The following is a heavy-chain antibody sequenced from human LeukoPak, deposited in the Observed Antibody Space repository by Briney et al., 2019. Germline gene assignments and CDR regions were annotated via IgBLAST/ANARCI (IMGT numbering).Heavy chain of an antibody. J-gene: IGHJ4*02. V-gene: IGHV1-2*02. CDR1: GYTFTGYY. Sequence: GASVKVSCKASGYTFTGYYMHWVRQAPGQGLEWMGWINPNSGGTNYAQKFQGRVTMTRDTSISTAYMELSRLRSDDTAVYYCARGSGVVVAATDYWGQGTLVTVSS. CDR3: ARGSGVVVAATDY. D-gene: IGHD2-15*01. CDR2: INPNSGGT.